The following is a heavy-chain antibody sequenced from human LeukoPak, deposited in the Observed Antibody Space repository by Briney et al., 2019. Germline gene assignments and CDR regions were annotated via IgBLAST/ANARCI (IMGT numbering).Heavy chain of an antibody. V-gene: IGHV5-51*01. CDR2: IYPGDSDT. CDR3: ARHVTSKITCLLRYFDRRGDWFDP. Sequence: LGESLKISCKGSGYSFTSYWIGWVRQMPGKGLEWMGIIYPGDSDTRYSPSFQGQVTISADKSISTAYLQWSSLKASDTAMYYCARHVTSKITCLLRYFDRRGDWFDPWGQGTLVTVSS. CDR1: GYSFTSYW. D-gene: IGHD3-9*01. J-gene: IGHJ5*02.